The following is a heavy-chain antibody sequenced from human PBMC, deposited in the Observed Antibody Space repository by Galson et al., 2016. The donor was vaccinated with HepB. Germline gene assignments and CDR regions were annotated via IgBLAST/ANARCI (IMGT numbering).Heavy chain of an antibody. CDR3: VRGSYSSDWYRTSAYDFGMDV. CDR1: GVTVRNNY. D-gene: IGHD6-19*01. Sequence: SLRLSCAASGVTVRNNYMSWVRQAPGKGLEWVSSIYTAGDTYYQDSVEGRFTVSRENAKNSLYLHMNSLRAGDTAVYYCVRGSYSSDWYRTSAYDFGMDVWGKGTPVTVSS. CDR2: IYTAGDT. V-gene: IGHV3-13*01. J-gene: IGHJ6*04.